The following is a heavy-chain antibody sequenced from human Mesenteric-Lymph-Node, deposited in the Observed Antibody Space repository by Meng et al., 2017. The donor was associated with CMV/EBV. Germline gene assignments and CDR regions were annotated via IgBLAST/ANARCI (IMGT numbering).Heavy chain of an antibody. CDR2: IIPIFGTA. Sequence: RYAISWVRQATGQGLEWMGGIIPIFGTANYAQKFQSRVTITADESTSTAYMELSSLRSEDTAVYYCARDGIIVVVPAAIGEGWFDPWGQGTLVTVSS. CDR3: ARDGIIVVVPAAIGEGWFDP. D-gene: IGHD2-2*01. CDR1: RYA. V-gene: IGHV1-69*01. J-gene: IGHJ5*02.